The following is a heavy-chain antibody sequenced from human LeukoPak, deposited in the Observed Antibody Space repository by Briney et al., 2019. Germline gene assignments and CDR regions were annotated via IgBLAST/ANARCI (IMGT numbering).Heavy chain of an antibody. J-gene: IGHJ6*02. Sequence: PSETLSLTCAVYVGSFSGYYWSWIRQPPGKGLEWIGEINHSGSTSYNPSLKSRVTISLDTSKNQFSLKLSSVTAADTAVYYCTRSLGVVIHGGMDVWGQGTTVTVSS. V-gene: IGHV4-34*01. CDR1: VGSFSGYY. D-gene: IGHD3-3*01. CDR3: TRSLGVVIHGGMDV. CDR2: INHSGST.